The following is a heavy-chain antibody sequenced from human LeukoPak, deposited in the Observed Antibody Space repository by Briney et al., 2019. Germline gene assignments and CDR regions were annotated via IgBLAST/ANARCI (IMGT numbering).Heavy chain of an antibody. D-gene: IGHD5-12*01. Sequence: GGSLRLSCAAPGSTVSSNYMSWVRQAPGKGLDWVSLLYSGGRTYYADSVKGRFTISRDNSKNTLYLQMNSLRAEDTAVYYCAITSGYAHYYFDYWGQGTLVTVSS. J-gene: IGHJ4*02. CDR3: AITSGYAHYYFDY. V-gene: IGHV3-53*01. CDR2: LYSGGRT. CDR1: GSTVSSNY.